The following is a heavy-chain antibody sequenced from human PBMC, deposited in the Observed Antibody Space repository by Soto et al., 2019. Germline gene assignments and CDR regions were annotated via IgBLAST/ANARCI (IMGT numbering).Heavy chain of an antibody. CDR2: INAGNGNT. Sequence: ASVKVSCKASGYTFTSYYMNWVRQAPGQRLEWMGWINAGNGNTKYSQKFQGRVTITRDTSASTAYMELSSLRSEDTAVYYCARAVAVPADFDYWGQGTLVTVSS. V-gene: IGHV1-3*01. CDR1: GYTFTSYY. J-gene: IGHJ4*02. D-gene: IGHD6-19*01. CDR3: ARAVAVPADFDY.